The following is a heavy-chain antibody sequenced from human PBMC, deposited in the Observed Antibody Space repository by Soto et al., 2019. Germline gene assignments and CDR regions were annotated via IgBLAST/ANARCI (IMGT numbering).Heavy chain of an antibody. V-gene: IGHV3-30*03. CDR2: ISYDGSNK. CDR3: VSDWLTTHLWGAFDI. Sequence: GGSLRLSCAASGFTFSSYGMHWVRQAPGKGLEWVAVISYDGSNKYYADSVKGRFTISRANSKNTLYLQMNSLRAEDTAVYYCVSDWLTTHLWGAFDIWGQGTMVTVSS. J-gene: IGHJ3*02. CDR1: GFTFSSYG. D-gene: IGHD5-18*01.